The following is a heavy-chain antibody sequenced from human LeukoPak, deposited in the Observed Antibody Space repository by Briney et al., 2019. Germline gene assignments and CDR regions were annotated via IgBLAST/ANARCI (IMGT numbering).Heavy chain of an antibody. CDR1: GFTFNSYA. Sequence: GGSLRLSCAASGFTFNSYAMYWVRQAPGKGLEWVSGIFGSGGSAHFADSVKGRFAISRDNSKNRVYLQMNSLRAEDTAVYYCAKTATGYSSGHYPGWPVDYWGQGTLVTVSS. D-gene: IGHD6-19*01. CDR2: IFGSGGSA. J-gene: IGHJ4*02. V-gene: IGHV3-23*01. CDR3: AKTATGYSSGHYPGWPVDY.